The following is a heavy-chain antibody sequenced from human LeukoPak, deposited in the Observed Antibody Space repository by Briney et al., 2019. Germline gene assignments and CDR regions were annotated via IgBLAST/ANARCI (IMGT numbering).Heavy chain of an antibody. V-gene: IGHV4-59*01. CDR3: ARGRTGTTTRWFDP. J-gene: IGHJ5*02. CDR2: IYYSGST. CDR1: GGSISSYY. Sequence: SETLSLTCTVSGGSISSYYWSWIRQPPGKGLEWIGYIYYSGSTNYNPSLKSRVTISVDTSKNQFSLKLSSATAADTAVYYCARGRTGTTTRWFDPWGQGTLVTASS. D-gene: IGHD1-1*01.